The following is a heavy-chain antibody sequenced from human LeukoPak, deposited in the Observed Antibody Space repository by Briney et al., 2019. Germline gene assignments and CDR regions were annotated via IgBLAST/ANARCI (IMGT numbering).Heavy chain of an antibody. CDR3: ARGQEMRKLLWFGELLPPNDAFDI. D-gene: IGHD3-10*01. J-gene: IGHJ3*02. V-gene: IGHV3-21*01. CDR2: ISSSSSYI. Sequence: PGGSLRLSCAASGFTFSSYSMNWVRQAPGKGLEWVSSISSSSSYIYYADSVKGRFTISRDNAKNSLYLQMNSLRAEDTAVYYCARGQEMRKLLWFGELLPPNDAFDIWGQGTMVTVSS. CDR1: GFTFSSYS.